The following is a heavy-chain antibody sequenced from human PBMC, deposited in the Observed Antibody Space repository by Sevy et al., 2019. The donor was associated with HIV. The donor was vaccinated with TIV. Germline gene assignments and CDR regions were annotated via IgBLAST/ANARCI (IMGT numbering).Heavy chain of an antibody. V-gene: IGHV3-23*01. CDR3: AGGYSYGPEIDY. CDR1: GFTFSSYA. J-gene: IGHJ4*02. Sequence: GGSLRLSCAASGFTFSSYAMSWVRQAPGKGLEWVSAISGSGGSTYYANSVKGRFTISRDNSKNTLYLQMNSLRAEDTAVYYCAGGYSYGPEIDYWGQGTLVTVSS. D-gene: IGHD5-18*01. CDR2: ISGSGGST.